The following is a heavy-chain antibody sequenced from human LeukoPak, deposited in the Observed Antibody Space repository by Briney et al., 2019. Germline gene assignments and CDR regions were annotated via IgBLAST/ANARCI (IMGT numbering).Heavy chain of an antibody. V-gene: IGHV1-18*01. CDR2: ISAYNGNT. J-gene: IGHJ4*02. CDR3: ARDVRRGGSFDY. CDR1: GYTFTSYG. D-gene: IGHD3-10*01. Sequence: ASVKVSCKASGYTFTSYGISWVRQAPGQGLEWMGRISAYNGNTNYAQKLQGRVTMTTDTSTSTAYMELRSLRSDDTAVYYCARDVRRGGSFDYWGQGTLVTVSS.